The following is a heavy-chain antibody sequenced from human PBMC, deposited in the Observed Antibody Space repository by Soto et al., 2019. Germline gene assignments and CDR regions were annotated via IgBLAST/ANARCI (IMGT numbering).Heavy chain of an antibody. V-gene: IGHV1-18*01. D-gene: IGHD2-8*02. CDR1: GYTFLTYG. Sequence: QVLLVQSGAEVKKPGASLKVSCKASGYTFLTYGLTWVRQAPGEGLEWMGWISIYNGITNYARQFQGRVTMTADTSTNTGYMELRDLRSDDTAVYFCARALLHTLVVPDFDYWGQGTLATVSS. CDR2: ISIYNGIT. CDR3: ARALLHTLVVPDFDY. J-gene: IGHJ4*02.